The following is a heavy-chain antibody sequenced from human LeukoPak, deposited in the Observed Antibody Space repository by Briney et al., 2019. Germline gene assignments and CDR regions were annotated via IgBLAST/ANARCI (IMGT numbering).Heavy chain of an antibody. D-gene: IGHD3-22*01. CDR2: ISSSSSTI. J-gene: IGHJ4*02. CDR1: GFTFSSYS. V-gene: IGHV3-48*04. Sequence: PGGSLRLSCAASGFTFSSYSMNWVRQAPGKGLEWVSYISSSSSTIYYADSVKGRFTISRDNAKNSLYLQMNSLRAEDTAVYYCARAQNYYDSSGYSFDYWGQGTLVTVSS. CDR3: ARAQNYYDSSGYSFDY.